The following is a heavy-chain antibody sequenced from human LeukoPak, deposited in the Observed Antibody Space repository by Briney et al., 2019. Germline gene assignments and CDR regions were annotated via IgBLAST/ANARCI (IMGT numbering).Heavy chain of an antibody. D-gene: IGHD4-17*01. CDR1: GYTFNGYY. CDR3: ARILYGDYVGDY. CDR2: INPNSGGT. J-gene: IGHJ4*02. Sequence: AAEKVSCKASGYTFNGYYMHWVRQAPGQGLEWMGWINPNSGGTNYAQKFQGRVTMTRDTSISTAYMELSRLRSDDTAVYYCARILYGDYVGDYWGQGTLVTVSS. V-gene: IGHV1-2*02.